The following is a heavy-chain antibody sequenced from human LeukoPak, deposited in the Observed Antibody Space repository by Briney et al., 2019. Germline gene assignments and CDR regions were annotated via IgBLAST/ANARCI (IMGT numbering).Heavy chain of an antibody. CDR3: AKDYSFSNFN. V-gene: IGHV3-7*01. CDR1: GFVFSNHW. D-gene: IGHD2-15*01. CDR2: INERGSET. Sequence: GGSLRLPCAASGFVFSNHWMTWVRQAPGKGLEGVVNINERGSETYYADYVKGRFTISRDNTKKSLFLQLNSLSVEDTATYYCAKDYSFSNFNWGQGTLVTVSS. J-gene: IGHJ4*02.